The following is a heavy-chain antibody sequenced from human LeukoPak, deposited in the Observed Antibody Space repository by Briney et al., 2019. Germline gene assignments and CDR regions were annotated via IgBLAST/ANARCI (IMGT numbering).Heavy chain of an antibody. V-gene: IGHV4-4*07. CDR1: GGSISSYY. CDR2: IYTSGST. CDR3: ARVRYYDSSGKDWYFDL. Sequence: SETLSLTCTVPGGSISSYYWSWIRQPAGKGLEWIGRIYTSGSTNYNPSLKSRVTMSVDTSKNQFSLKLSSVTAADTAVYYCARVRYYDSSGKDWYFDLWGRGTLVTVSS. D-gene: IGHD3-22*01. J-gene: IGHJ2*01.